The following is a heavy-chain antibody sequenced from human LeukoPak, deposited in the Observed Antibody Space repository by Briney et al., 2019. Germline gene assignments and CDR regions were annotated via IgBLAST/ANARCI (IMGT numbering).Heavy chain of an antibody. V-gene: IGHV3-11*01. D-gene: IGHD3-10*01. Sequence: GGSLRLSCAASGFTFSDYYMSWIRQAPGKGLEWVSYISSSGSTIYYADSVKGRFTISRDNAKNSLYLQMNSLRAEDTAVYYCARSSGSYYPHYYYYYGMDVWVQGTTVAVFS. CDR1: GFTFSDYY. CDR3: ARSSGSYYPHYYYYYGMDV. J-gene: IGHJ6*02. CDR2: ISSSGSTI.